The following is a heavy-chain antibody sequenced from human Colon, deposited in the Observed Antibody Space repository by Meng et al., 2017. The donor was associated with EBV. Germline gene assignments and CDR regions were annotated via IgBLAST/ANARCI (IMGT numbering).Heavy chain of an antibody. D-gene: IGHD3-10*01. J-gene: IGHJ4*02. CDR1: GGSISISSYY. Sequence: QLRLQGSGPGLVKPSETLSLTCTVSGGSISISSYYWGWIRQPPGKGLEWIGSIYYNGSTYYNPSLKSRVTISVDTSKNQFSLKLNSVTAADTAVYYCARRRYYYGSGSYHSYYFDYWGQGALVTVSS. V-gene: IGHV4-39*01. CDR3: ARRRYYYGSGSYHSYYFDY. CDR2: IYYNGST.